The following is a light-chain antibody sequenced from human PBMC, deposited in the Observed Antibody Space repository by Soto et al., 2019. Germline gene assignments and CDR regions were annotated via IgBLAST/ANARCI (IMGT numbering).Light chain of an antibody. CDR1: QGISSY. V-gene: IGKV1-9*01. J-gene: IGKJ1*01. CDR3: QQYYSYPQT. Sequence: DIQLTQSPSSLSASVGDRVTITCRVSQGISSYLAWYQQKPGKAPKLLIYAASTLQSGVPSRFSGSGSGTDFTLTISCLQSEDFATYYCQQYYSYPQTFGQGTKVDIK. CDR2: AAS.